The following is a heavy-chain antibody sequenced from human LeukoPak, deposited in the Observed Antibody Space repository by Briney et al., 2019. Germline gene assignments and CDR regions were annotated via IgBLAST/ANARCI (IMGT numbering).Heavy chain of an antibody. CDR1: GYNFTTYW. D-gene: IGHD2-15*01. V-gene: IGHV5-51*01. CDR3: ARQGRSRGDY. J-gene: IGHJ4*02. CDR2: IYPGDSDT. Sequence: GESLKISCKGFGYNFTTYWIGWVRQMPGKGLDWMGIIYPGDSDTRYSPSFQGQVTISADKSISTAYLQWSSLKASDTAMYYCARQGRSRGDYWGQGTLVTVSS.